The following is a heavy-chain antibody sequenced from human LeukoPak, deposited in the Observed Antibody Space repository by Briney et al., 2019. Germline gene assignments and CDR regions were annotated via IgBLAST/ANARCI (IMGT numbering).Heavy chain of an antibody. CDR2: IYYSGST. CDR1: GGSISSSSYY. CDR3: ARVGRDYYDSSGYSAPFDY. D-gene: IGHD3-22*01. J-gene: IGHJ4*02. V-gene: IGHV4-39*07. Sequence: SETLSLTCTVSGGSISSSSYYWGWIRQPPGKGLEWIGSIYYSGSTYYNPSLKSRVTISVDTSKNQFSLKLSSVTAADTAAYYCARVGRDYYDSSGYSAPFDYWGQGALVTVSS.